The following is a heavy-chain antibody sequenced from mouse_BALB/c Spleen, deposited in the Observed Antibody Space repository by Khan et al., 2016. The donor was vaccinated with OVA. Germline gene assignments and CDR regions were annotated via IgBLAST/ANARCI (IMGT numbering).Heavy chain of an antibody. CDR2: ISYSGNT. D-gene: IGHD2-4*01. J-gene: IGHJ3*01. CDR3: ARKDYYDYDPFPF. V-gene: IGHV3-2*02. CDR1: DYSITSEYT. Sequence: EVQLQESGPGLVKPSQSLSLTCTVTDYSITSEYTWNWLRQFPGKKLEWMGFISYSGNTRYNPSLKSRISITRDTSKNQFFLQLNSVTSEDTATYYGARKDYYDYDPFPFWGQGTLVTVSA.